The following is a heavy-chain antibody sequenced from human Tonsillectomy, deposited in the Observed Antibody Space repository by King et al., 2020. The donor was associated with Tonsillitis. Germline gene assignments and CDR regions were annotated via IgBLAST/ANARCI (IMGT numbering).Heavy chain of an antibody. CDR1: GFSFRSYS. J-gene: IGHJ4*02. D-gene: IGHD3-22*01. V-gene: IGHV3-21*01. CDR3: VRDLSSGGPF. Sequence: DVQLVESGGGLVKAGGSLRLSCAASGFSFRSYSMNWVRQAPGKGLEWVSSISSSSSYIYYADSVKGRFTISRDNARNSLYLQMNSLRAEDTAVYYCVRDLSSGGPFWGQGTLVTVSS. CDR2: ISSSSSYI.